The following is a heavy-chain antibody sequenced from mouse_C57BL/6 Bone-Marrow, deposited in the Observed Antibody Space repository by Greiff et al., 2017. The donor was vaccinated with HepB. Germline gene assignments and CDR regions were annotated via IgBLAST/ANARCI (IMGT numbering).Heavy chain of an antibody. CDR3: ARLGYSNYHWYFDV. J-gene: IGHJ1*03. CDR1: GYTFTDYY. Sequence: EVKLQQSGPELVKPGASVKISCKASGYTFTDYYMNWVKQSHGKSLEWIGDINPNNGGTSYNQKFKGKATLTVDKSSSTAYMELRSLTSEDSAVYYCARLGYSNYHWYFDVWGTGTTVTVSS. D-gene: IGHD2-5*01. V-gene: IGHV1-26*01. CDR2: INPNNGGT.